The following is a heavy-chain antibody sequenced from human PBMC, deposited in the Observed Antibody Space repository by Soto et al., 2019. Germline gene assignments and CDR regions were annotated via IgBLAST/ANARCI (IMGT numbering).Heavy chain of an antibody. D-gene: IGHD3-16*01. CDR1: GDRFCRLF. J-gene: IGHJ5*02. Sequence: GEAVNLSCPVTGDRFCRLFIGCVRQPPGKGLEWLGNVYPSDSDVRYSPAFEGQVTISADNSINTAYLQLLNLKASDTAIYYCTKGATSPFDPWGQRNLVTVSS. CDR3: TKGATSPFDP. V-gene: IGHV5-51*01. CDR2: VYPSDSDV.